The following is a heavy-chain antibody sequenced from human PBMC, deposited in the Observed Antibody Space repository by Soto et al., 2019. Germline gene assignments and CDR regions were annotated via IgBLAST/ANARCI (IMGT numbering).Heavy chain of an antibody. CDR3: ARVPVAYGMDV. D-gene: IGHD2-15*01. CDR2: IYHSGST. Sequence: QVQLQESGPGLVKPSGTLSLTCAVSGGSISSSNWWSWVRQPPGEGLEWIGEIYHSGSTNYNPSLKSRGTISVDKSKNQFYLKLSSVAGAVTAVYYCARVPVAYGMDVWGQGTTVTVSS. CDR1: GGSISSSNW. V-gene: IGHV4-4*02. J-gene: IGHJ6*02.